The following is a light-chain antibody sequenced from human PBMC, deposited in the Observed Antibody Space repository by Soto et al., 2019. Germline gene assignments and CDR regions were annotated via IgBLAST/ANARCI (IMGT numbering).Light chain of an antibody. CDR1: QTISSW. Sequence: DIQMTHSPSTLSGSVGDRVTITCRASQTISSWLAWYQQKPGKAXKLLIYDASSFQSGVPSRFSGSGSGTDFTLTISSLQPEDFAAYYGQQYNNWHSITFGQGTRLEIK. J-gene: IGKJ5*01. CDR3: QQYNNWHSIT. CDR2: DAS. V-gene: IGKV1-5*01.